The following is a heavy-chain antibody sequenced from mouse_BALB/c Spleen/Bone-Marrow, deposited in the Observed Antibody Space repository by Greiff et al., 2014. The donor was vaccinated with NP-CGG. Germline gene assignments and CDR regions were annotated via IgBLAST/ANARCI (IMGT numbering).Heavy chain of an antibody. Sequence: QVQLQHPGAELVRPGTSVKVSCKASGYAFTNYLIEWVKQRPGQGLEWIGVINPGSGGTNYNEKFKGKATLTADKSSSTAYMQLSSLTSDDSTVYFCARRDYSFAYWGQGTLVTVSA. D-gene: IGHD2-13*01. CDR3: ARRDYSFAY. J-gene: IGHJ3*01. CDR2: INPGSGGT. CDR1: GYAFTNYL. V-gene: IGHV1-54*01.